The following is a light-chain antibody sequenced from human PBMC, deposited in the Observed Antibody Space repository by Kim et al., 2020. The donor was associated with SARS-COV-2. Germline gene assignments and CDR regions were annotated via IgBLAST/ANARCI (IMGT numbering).Light chain of an antibody. J-gene: IGLJ2*01. CDR3: SSYAGSNNLV. CDR2: EIS. V-gene: IGLV2-8*01. Sequence: GQYVTISCAGTSCNVGDYYVYSYYQHHPAAAPLLMIDEISQRPSGVADLFGGSKGGTAASLIVAGLQAEDEADYYCSSYAGSNNLVFGGGTQLTVL. CDR1: SCNVGDYYV.